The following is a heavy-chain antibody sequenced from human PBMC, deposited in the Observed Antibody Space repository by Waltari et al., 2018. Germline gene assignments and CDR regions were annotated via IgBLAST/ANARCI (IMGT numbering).Heavy chain of an antibody. D-gene: IGHD3-9*01. CDR1: GFTFDDYA. CDR2: ISWNSGSI. V-gene: IGHV3-9*01. CDR3: AKEYILTGIDY. J-gene: IGHJ4*02. Sequence: EVQLVESGGGLVQPGRSLRLSCAASGFTFDDYAMHWVRQAQGKGLEWVSGISWNSGSIGYADSVKGRFTISRDNAKNSLYLQMNSLIAEDTALYYCAKEYILTGIDYWGQGTLVTVSS.